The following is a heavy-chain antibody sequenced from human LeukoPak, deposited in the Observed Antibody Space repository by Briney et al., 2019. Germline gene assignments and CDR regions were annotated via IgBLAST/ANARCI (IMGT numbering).Heavy chain of an antibody. CDR2: ISSSSSYI. CDR1: GFTLSSYS. J-gene: IGHJ3*02. V-gene: IGHV3-21*01. D-gene: IGHD1-14*01. CDR3: TNFKPPAPDALDI. Sequence: PGGSLRLSCAASGFTLSSYSMNWVRQAPGKGLEWVSSISSSSSYIYYADSVKGRFTISRDNAKNSVSLQMNSLRAEDTAVYYCTNFKPPAPDALDIWGQGTMITVST.